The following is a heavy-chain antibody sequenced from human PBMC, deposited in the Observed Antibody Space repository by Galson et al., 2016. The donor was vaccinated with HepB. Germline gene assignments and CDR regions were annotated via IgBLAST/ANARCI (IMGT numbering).Heavy chain of an antibody. CDR2: SGST. D-gene: IGHD3-10*01. V-gene: IGHV4-61*03. J-gene: IGHJ4*02. Sequence: SGSTTYNPSLQSRVTISVDTSKNHFSLKLTTVTTADTAVYYCARVIYGSGSNPLDHWGQGTLVTVSS. CDR3: ARVIYGSGSNPLDH.